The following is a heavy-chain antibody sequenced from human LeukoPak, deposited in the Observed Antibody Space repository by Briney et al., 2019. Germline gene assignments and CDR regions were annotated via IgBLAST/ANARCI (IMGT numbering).Heavy chain of an antibody. D-gene: IGHD3-22*01. Sequence: ASVKVSCKASGYTFTSYDINWVRQATGQGLEWMGWMNPNSGNTGYAQKFQGRVTMTRNTSISTAYTELSSLRSEDTAVYYCARGPAYYYDSSGYPDPWGQGTLVTVSS. CDR1: GYTFTSYD. CDR2: MNPNSGNT. CDR3: ARGPAYYYDSSGYPDP. V-gene: IGHV1-8*02. J-gene: IGHJ5*02.